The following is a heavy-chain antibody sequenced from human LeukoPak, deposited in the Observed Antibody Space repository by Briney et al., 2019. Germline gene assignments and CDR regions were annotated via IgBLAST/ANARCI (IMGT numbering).Heavy chain of an antibody. CDR3: ARDLRSYSSGWYVGDY. Sequence: GGSLRLSCAASGFTLSSYAMPWVRQAPGKGLEYVSAISSNGGSTYYANSVKGRFTISRDNSKNTLYLQMGSLRAEDMAVYYCARDLRSYSSGWYVGDYWGQGTLVTVSS. V-gene: IGHV3-64*01. CDR2: ISSNGGST. CDR1: GFTLSSYA. J-gene: IGHJ4*02. D-gene: IGHD6-19*01.